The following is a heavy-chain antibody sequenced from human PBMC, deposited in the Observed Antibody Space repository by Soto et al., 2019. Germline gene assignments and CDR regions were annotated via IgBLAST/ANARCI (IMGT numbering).Heavy chain of an antibody. CDR2: ISAYNGNT. D-gene: IGHD3-10*01. J-gene: IGHJ6*02. V-gene: IGHV1-18*04. CDR1: GYTFTSYG. CDR3: AGDHGGFNSSFKAYGMDV. Sequence: QVQRVQSGAEVKKPGASVQVSCKASGYTFTSYGISWVRQAPGQGLEWMGWISAYNGNTNYAQTLQGRVTITTATTTNKAYIGVRSLRSYETAVDYLAGDHGGFNSSFKAYGMDVWGQGTTVTVSS.